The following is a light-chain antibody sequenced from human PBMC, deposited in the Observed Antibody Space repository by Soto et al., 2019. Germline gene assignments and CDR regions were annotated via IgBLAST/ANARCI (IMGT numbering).Light chain of an antibody. Sequence: AIQLTQSPSSLSASVGDGVTITCRASQGIRSALGWYQQKPGKVPKLLIYAASTLQSGVPSRFSGSGSGTDFTLTISSLQPEDFATYYCQHYNSYSEAFGQGTKV. CDR3: QHYNSYSEA. CDR2: AAS. V-gene: IGKV1-6*01. CDR1: QGIRSA. J-gene: IGKJ1*01.